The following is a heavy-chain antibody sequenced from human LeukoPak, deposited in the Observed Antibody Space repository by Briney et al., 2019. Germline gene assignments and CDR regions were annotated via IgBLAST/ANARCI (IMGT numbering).Heavy chain of an antibody. CDR3: ARGKDSSGYPLEY. V-gene: IGHV3-66*02. CDR2: IYSGGST. Sequence: GGSLRLSCAASGFTVSSNYMSWVRQAPGKGLEWVSVIYSGGSTYYADSVKGRFTISRDNSKNTLYLQMNSLRAEDRAVYYCARGKDSSGYPLEYWGQGTLVTVSS. D-gene: IGHD3-22*01. J-gene: IGHJ4*02. CDR1: GFTVSSNY.